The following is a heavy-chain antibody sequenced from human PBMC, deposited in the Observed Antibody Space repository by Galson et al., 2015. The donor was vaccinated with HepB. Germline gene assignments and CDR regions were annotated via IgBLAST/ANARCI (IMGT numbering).Heavy chain of an antibody. CDR1: GGTFSSYA. Sequence: SVKVSCKASGGTFSSYAISWVRQAPGQGLEWMGGIIPIFGTANYAQKFQGRVTITADESTSTAYMELSSLRSEDTAVYYCARGGPVVIATYYFDYWGQGTLVTVSS. CDR3: ARGGPVVIATYYFDY. D-gene: IGHD2-21*01. J-gene: IGHJ4*02. CDR2: IIPIFGTA. V-gene: IGHV1-69*13.